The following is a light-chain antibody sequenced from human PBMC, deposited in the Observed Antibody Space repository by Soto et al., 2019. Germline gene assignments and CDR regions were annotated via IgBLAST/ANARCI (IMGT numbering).Light chain of an antibody. V-gene: IGKV3-20*01. Sequence: IVLTQSPDTLSLSPGERATLYCRASRSVSSSYLAWYQHKAGQAPRLLISGASNRATDIPDRFSGSESGTDFTLTISRLEPEDFAVYYCQHYGSEPPYTVGQGTKLEIK. CDR2: GAS. CDR3: QHYGSEPPYT. CDR1: RSVSSSY. J-gene: IGKJ2*01.